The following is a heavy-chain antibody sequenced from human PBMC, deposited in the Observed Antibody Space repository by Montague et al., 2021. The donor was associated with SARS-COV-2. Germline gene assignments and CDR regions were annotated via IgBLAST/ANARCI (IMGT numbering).Heavy chain of an antibody. D-gene: IGHD3-9*01. Sequence: SETLSLTCTVSGGSISSSSYYWGWIRQPPGKGLEWIGSIYYSGSTYYNPSLKSRVTISVDTSKNQFSLKLSSVTAADTAVYYCARDGSLRFEIFIGPRHYYDAMDVWGQGTTVTVSS. V-gene: IGHV4-39*07. CDR1: GGSISSSSYY. J-gene: IGHJ6*02. CDR3: ARDGSLRFEIFIGPRHYYDAMDV. CDR2: IYYSGST.